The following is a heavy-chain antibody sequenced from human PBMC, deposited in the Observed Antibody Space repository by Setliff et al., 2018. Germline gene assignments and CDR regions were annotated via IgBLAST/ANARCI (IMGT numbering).Heavy chain of an antibody. D-gene: IGHD3-3*01. Sequence: GASVKVSCKASGGTFSSYAISWVRQAPGQGLEWMGGIIPGLGILDYAQKFQDRVTITADRSTSTAYMELSSLRSEDTAVYYCARGVRGIFGVVILYYYYYMDVWGKGTTVTVSS. J-gene: IGHJ6*03. V-gene: IGHV1-69*10. CDR3: ARGVRGIFGVVILYYYYYMDV. CDR1: GGTFSSYA. CDR2: IIPGLGIL.